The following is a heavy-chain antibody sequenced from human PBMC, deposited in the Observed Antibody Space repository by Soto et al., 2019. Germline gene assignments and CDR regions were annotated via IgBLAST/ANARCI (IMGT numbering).Heavy chain of an antibody. J-gene: IGHJ4*02. Sequence: SEALSLTCTVSGGTISSWYWSWIRQPPGKGLEWIGYIYYSGSTNCNPSLKSRVTISVDTSKNQFSLKLSSVTAADTAVYYCARRYGSAIDYWGQGTLVTVSS. V-gene: IGHV4-59*08. CDR1: GGTISSWY. CDR2: IYYSGST. D-gene: IGHD1-26*01. CDR3: ARRYGSAIDY.